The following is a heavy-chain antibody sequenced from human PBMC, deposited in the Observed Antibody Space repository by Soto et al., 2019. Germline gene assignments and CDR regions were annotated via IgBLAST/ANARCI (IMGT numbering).Heavy chain of an antibody. V-gene: IGHV3-11*01. D-gene: IGHD3-10*01. CDR3: ASSPDYYGSGSYLDY. Sequence: QAQLVESGGGLVKPGGSLRLSCAASGFTFSDYYMSWIRQAPGKGLEWLSYISSNGGTIYYADSLKGRFTISRDNAKNSLYLQMNSLRAEDTAVYYRASSPDYYGSGSYLDYWGQGTLVTVSS. CDR1: GFTFSDYY. J-gene: IGHJ4*02. CDR2: ISSNGGTI.